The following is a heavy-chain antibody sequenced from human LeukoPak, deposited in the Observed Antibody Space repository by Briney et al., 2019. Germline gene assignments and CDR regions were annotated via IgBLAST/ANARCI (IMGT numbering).Heavy chain of an antibody. CDR2: ISSSGSTI. D-gene: IGHD2-15*01. J-gene: IGHJ4*02. CDR1: GFTFSSYE. Sequence: GGSLRLSCAASGFTFSSYEMNWVRQAPGKGLEWVSYISSSGSTIYYADSVKGRFTISRDNAKNSLYLQMNSLRAEDTAVYYCARDPAGYCSGGSCFVYWGQGTLVTVSS. CDR3: ARDPAGYCSGGSCFVY. V-gene: IGHV3-48*03.